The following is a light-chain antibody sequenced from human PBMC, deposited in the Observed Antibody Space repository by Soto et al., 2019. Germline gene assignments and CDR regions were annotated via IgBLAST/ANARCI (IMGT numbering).Light chain of an antibody. J-gene: IGKJ1*01. Sequence: EIVLSQSPATLSISQGERATLSCRASQSVSISYLAWYQQKPGQAPRLLIYGASSRATGIPDRFSGSGSGTDFTLTISRLEPEDFAVYYCQQYGSSPWPFGQGTKVDIK. CDR3: QQYGSSPWP. CDR2: GAS. V-gene: IGKV3-20*01. CDR1: QSVSISY.